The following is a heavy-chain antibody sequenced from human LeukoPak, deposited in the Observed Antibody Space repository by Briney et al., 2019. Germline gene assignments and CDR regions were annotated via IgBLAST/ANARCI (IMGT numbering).Heavy chain of an antibody. J-gene: IGHJ5*02. CDR1: GGSISSGGYY. CDR2: IYYSGSA. CDR3: ARDRPTTIFGDTYNWFDP. D-gene: IGHD3-3*01. Sequence: SETLSLTCTVSGGSISSGGYYWSWIRQHPGKGLEWIGYIYYSGSAYYNPSLKSRVTISVDTSKNQFSLKLSSVTAADTAVYYCARDRPTTIFGDTYNWFDPWGQGTLVTVSS. V-gene: IGHV4-31*03.